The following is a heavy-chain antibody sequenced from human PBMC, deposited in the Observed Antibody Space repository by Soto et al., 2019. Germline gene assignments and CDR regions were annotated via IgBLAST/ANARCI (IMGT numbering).Heavy chain of an antibody. D-gene: IGHD4-17*01. V-gene: IGHV1-8*01. CDR3: VRVYGEIDY. CDR1: GYTFTNYD. CDR2: MNPKSGNT. J-gene: IGHJ4*02. Sequence: QVQLVQSGAEVKKPGASVKVSCKASGYTFTNYDINWVRQATGQGLEWMGWMNPKSGNTGYAQQFQGRVTMTRSTSINTAYMELSSLRSEDTAVYYCVRVYGEIDYWGQGTLVTVSS.